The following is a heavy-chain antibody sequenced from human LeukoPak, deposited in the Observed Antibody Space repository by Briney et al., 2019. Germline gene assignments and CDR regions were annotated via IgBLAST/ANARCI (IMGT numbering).Heavy chain of an antibody. Sequence: SETLSLTCGVSGGSLSFYYWSWIRQPPGKGLEWIGEINHSGSTNYSPSLKSRVTIPVDTSKNQFSLKLSSVTAADTAVYYCARRKRITMIVVVISQRGYLGDAFDIRGQGTMVTVSS. V-gene: IGHV4-34*01. CDR3: ARRKRITMIVVVISQRGYLGDAFDI. CDR2: INHSGST. D-gene: IGHD3-22*01. J-gene: IGHJ3*02. CDR1: GGSLSFYY.